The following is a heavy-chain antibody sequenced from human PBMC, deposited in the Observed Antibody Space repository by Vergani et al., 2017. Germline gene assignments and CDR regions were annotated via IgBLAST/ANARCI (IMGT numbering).Heavy chain of an antibody. CDR2: MNPNSGNT. Sequence: QVQLVQSGAEVKKPGASVKVSCKASGYTFTSYDINWVRQATGQGLEWMGWMNPNSGNTGYAQKFQGRVTMTRNTSISTAYMELSSLRSEDTAVYYCARDFGLAGAWDYYYYYGMDVWGQGTTVTVSS. CDR3: ARDFGLAGAWDYYYYYGMDV. V-gene: IGHV1-8*01. D-gene: IGHD1-26*01. CDR1: GYTFTSYD. J-gene: IGHJ6*02.